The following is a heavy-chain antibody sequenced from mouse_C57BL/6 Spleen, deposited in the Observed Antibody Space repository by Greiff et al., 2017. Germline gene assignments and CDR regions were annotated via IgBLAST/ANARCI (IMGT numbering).Heavy chain of an antibody. CDR2: ISYDGSN. D-gene: IGHD1-1*01. J-gene: IGHJ1*03. CDR3: ARRDGSRGWYFDV. Sequence: EVKLQESGPGLVKPSQSLSLTCSVTGYSITSGYYWNWIRQFPGNKLEWMGYISYDGSNNYNPSLKNRISITRDTSKNQFFLKLNSVTTEDTATYYCARRDGSRGWYFDVWGTGTTVTVSS. V-gene: IGHV3-6*01. CDR1: GYSITSGYY.